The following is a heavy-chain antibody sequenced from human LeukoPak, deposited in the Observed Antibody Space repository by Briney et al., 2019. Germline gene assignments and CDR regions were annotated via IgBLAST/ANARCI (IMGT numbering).Heavy chain of an antibody. V-gene: IGHV1-69*13. CDR2: IIPIFGTA. CDR1: GGTFSSYA. CDR3: ARVTEYWFDP. J-gene: IGHJ5*02. Sequence: ASVKVSCKASGGTFSSYAISWVRQAPGQGLEWMGGIIPIFGTANYAQKFQGRVTITADESTSTAYMELSSLRSEDTAVYYCARVTEYWFDPWGQGTLVTVSS.